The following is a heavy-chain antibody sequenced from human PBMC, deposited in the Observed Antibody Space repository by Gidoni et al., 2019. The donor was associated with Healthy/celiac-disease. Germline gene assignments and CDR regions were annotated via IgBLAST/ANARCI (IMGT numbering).Heavy chain of an antibody. CDR1: GFTFSSYW. J-gene: IGHJ4*02. D-gene: IGHD3-10*01. CDR3: ARGTRGLAGLDY. V-gene: IGHV3-74*01. CDR2: INSDGSST. Sequence: EVQLVESGGGLVQPGGSLSISGAASGFTFSSYWMHWVRQAPEKGLVWVARINSDGSSTSYADSVKGRFTISRDNAKNTLYLQMNSLRAEDTAVYYCARGTRGLAGLDYWGQGTLVTVSS.